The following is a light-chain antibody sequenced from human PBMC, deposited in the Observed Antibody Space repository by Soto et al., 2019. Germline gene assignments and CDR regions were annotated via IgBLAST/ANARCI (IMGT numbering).Light chain of an antibody. CDR2: ASS. Sequence: DLPLTQSPSFLSASVGDRVTISCRASQGISSYLAWYQQTPGKAPKLLIYASSTLQSGVPSRFSGSGSGTEFTLTIGSLQPEDFATYYCQQLNTFPVTFGQGTRLDI. J-gene: IGKJ5*01. V-gene: IGKV1-9*01. CDR1: QGISSY. CDR3: QQLNTFPVT.